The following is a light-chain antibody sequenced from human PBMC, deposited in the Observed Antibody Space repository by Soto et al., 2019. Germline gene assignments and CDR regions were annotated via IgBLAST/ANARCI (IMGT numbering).Light chain of an antibody. Sequence: EIVLTQSPGTLSLSPGERATLTCRSSQSVSSNYLAWYQQKPNEAPRLVMYDVSGRATGIPDRFSGSGSGTDFSVTISRLEPEDFAVYYCQQYGSSPTFGQGTKVEIK. J-gene: IGKJ1*01. CDR2: DVS. V-gene: IGKV3-20*01. CDR3: QQYGSSPT. CDR1: QSVSSNY.